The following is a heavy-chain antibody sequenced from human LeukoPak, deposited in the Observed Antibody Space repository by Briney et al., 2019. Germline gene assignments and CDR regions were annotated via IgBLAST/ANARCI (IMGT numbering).Heavy chain of an antibody. V-gene: IGHV1-18*04. CDR3: ARPYSGYDYRYAMDV. CDR1: GYTFTDYY. Sequence: ASVKVSCKASGYTFTDYYLHWVRQAPGQGLEWMAWISAYNGNINYAQKFQGRVTMITDTSASIAYMELRSLRSDDTAVYYCARPYSGYDYRYAMDVWGQGTTVTVSS. J-gene: IGHJ6*02. D-gene: IGHD5-12*01. CDR2: ISAYNGNI.